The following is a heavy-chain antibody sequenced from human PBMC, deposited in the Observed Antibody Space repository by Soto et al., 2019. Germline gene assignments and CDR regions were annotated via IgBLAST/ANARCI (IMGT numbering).Heavy chain of an antibody. CDR1: GGTFSSYA. J-gene: IGHJ4*02. D-gene: IGHD6-13*01. Sequence: QVQLVQSGAEVKKPGSSVKVSCKASGGTFSSYAISWVRQAPGQGLEWMGGIIPIFGTANYAQKFQGRVTITADESTSTAYMELSSLRSDDTAVYYCARGHTKSSSWYGGSFDYWGQGTLVTVSS. V-gene: IGHV1-69*01. CDR3: ARGHTKSSSWYGGSFDY. CDR2: IIPIFGTA.